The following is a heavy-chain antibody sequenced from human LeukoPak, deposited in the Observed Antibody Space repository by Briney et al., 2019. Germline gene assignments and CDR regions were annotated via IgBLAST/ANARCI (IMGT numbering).Heavy chain of an antibody. CDR1: GFTFSSYA. CDR3: AKVNYYQPYF. V-gene: IGHV3-23*01. J-gene: IGHJ4*02. D-gene: IGHD2-2*01. CDR2: IDVTTGVS. Sequence: PGGSLRLTCAASGFTFSSYAMSWVRQAPGKGLEWVSTIDVTTGVSYYADSVKGRFTISRDTFQNTLYLQLNSLRVDDTAVYYCAKVNYYQPYFWGQGTLVTVSS.